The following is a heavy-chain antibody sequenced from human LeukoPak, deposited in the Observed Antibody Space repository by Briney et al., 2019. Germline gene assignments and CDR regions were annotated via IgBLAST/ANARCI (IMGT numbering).Heavy chain of an antibody. V-gene: IGHV3-43*02. J-gene: IGHJ6*02. CDR2: ISGDGATT. CDR3: AKGITAYYYGMEV. Sequence: PGGSLRLSCAASGFTLHKSAMHWVRQAPGKGLEWVSLISGDGATTYYADSVKGRFTISRDNNKNCLYLQMNSLRTEDTAMYYCAKGITAYYYGMEVWGQGTTVTVSS. CDR1: GFTLHKSA. D-gene: IGHD3-16*01.